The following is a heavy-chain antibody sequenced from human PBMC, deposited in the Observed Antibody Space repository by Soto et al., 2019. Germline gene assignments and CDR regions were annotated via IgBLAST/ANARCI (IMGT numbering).Heavy chain of an antibody. Sequence: PSETLSLTCTVSGGSISSSSHYWGWIRQPPGKGLEWIGSIYYSGSTYYNPSLKSRVTISVDTSKNQFSLKLSSLTAADTAVYYCARSVSRYGSGSYYNGVWYFDYWGQGTLVT. CDR1: GGSISSSSHY. D-gene: IGHD3-10*01. V-gene: IGHV4-39*01. CDR2: IYYSGST. J-gene: IGHJ4*02. CDR3: ARSVSRYGSGSYYNGVWYFDY.